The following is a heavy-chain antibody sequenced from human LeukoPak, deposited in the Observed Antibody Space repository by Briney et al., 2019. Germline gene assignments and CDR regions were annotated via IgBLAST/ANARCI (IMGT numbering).Heavy chain of an antibody. V-gene: IGHV1-18*01. Sequence: GASVKVSCKASGYTFTSYGISWVRQAPGQGLEWMGWISAYNGNTNYAQKLQGRVTMTTDTSTSTAYMELRSLRSDDTAVYYCARGIDSLAHCGGDCYSGIDYWGQGTLVTVSS. CDR2: ISAYNGNT. D-gene: IGHD2-21*02. CDR1: GYTFTSYG. J-gene: IGHJ4*02. CDR3: ARGIDSLAHCGGDCYSGIDY.